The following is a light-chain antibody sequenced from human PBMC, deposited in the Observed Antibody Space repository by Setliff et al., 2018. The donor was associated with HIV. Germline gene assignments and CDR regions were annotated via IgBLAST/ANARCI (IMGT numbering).Light chain of an antibody. Sequence: YELPQPPSVSVAPGKTARITCGGNNIGSKSVHWYQQKPGQAPVLVIYYDTDRPSGIPERFSGSNSGNTATLTISRVEAGDEADYYCQVWDSSSDHLYVFGTGTKGTVL. J-gene: IGLJ1*01. CDR2: YDT. CDR3: QVWDSSSDHLYV. V-gene: IGLV3-21*04. CDR1: NIGSKS.